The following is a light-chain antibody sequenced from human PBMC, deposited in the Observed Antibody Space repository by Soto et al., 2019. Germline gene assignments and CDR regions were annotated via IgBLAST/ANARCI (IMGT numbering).Light chain of an antibody. CDR2: GAS. J-gene: IGKJ2*01. Sequence: DIVMTQSPDSLAVSLGERATINCKSSQSFLYSSNNKNYLGWYQQKPGQAPRLLIYGASSRATGIPDRFSGSGSGTDFTLTISRLEPEDFAVYYCQHYGTSLYTFGQGTKVDIK. V-gene: IGKV4-1*01. CDR1: QSFLYSSNNKNY. CDR3: QHYGTSLYT.